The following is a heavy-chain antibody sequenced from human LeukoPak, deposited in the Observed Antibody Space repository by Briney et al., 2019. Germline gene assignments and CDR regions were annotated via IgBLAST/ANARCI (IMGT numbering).Heavy chain of an antibody. Sequence: GRSLRLSCAASGFTFSSYAMSLVRQAPGKGLEWVSAISGSGGSTYYADSVKGRFTISRDNSKNTLYLQMNSLRAEDTAVYYCAEGMPGLLTAFDIWGQGTMVTVSS. CDR1: GFTFSSYA. J-gene: IGHJ3*02. CDR2: ISGSGGST. D-gene: IGHD1-26*01. V-gene: IGHV3-23*01. CDR3: AEGMPGLLTAFDI.